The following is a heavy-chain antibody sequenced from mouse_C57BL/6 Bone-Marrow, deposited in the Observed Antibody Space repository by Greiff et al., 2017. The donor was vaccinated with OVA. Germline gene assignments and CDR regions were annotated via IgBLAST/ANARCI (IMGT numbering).Heavy chain of an antibody. CDR1: GFTFTSYW. J-gene: IGHJ2*01. CDR3: ARRGSSSY. CDR2: IDPSDSYT. Sequence: VQLQQPGAELVRPGTSVKLSCTASGFTFTSYWMHWVKQRPGQGLEWIGVIDPSDSYTNYNQKFKGKATLTVDTSSSTAYMQLSSLTSEDSAVYDCARRGSSSYWGQGTTLTVSS. V-gene: IGHV1-59*01. D-gene: IGHD1-1*01.